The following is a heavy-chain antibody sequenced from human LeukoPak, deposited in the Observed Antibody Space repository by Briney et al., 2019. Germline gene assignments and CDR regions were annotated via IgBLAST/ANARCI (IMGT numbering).Heavy chain of an antibody. D-gene: IGHD5-12*01. J-gene: IGHJ3*02. CDR3: ARDGDSGYPAPFDI. Sequence: PGGSLRLSCAASGFTFSDYWMSWVRQAPGKGLEWVSYISRSGSAIYYGDSVKGRCTISRDNAKNSLYLQMNSLRAEDTAVYYCARDGDSGYPAPFDIWGHGTMVTVSS. CDR1: GFTFSDYW. CDR2: ISRSGSAI. V-gene: IGHV3-11*04.